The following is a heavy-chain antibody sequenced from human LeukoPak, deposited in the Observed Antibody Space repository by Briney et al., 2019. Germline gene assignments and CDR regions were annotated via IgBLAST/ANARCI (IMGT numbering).Heavy chain of an antibody. CDR3: ARHEGGLLVHDWFDH. D-gene: IGHD2-21*01. J-gene: IGHJ5*02. CDR2: IDRSDSYT. Sequence: GEALRISCKGAGSLFTSYWISGGRQLPGKGLEGMGRIDRSDSYTNYSPSCQGHVTISADKSISTAYLQWSSLKASDTAMYYCARHEGGLLVHDWFDHWGQGTLVAVSS. CDR1: GSLFTSYW. V-gene: IGHV5-10-1*01.